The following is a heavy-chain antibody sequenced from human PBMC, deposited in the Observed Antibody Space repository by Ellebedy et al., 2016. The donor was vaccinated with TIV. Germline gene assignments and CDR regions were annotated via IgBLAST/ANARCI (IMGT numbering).Heavy chain of an antibody. J-gene: IGHJ6*02. CDR1: GGSFSGYY. CDR3: RWYQPAYYGMDV. CDR2: INHSGST. V-gene: IGHV4-34*01. D-gene: IGHD2-2*01. Sequence: SETLSLTCAVYGGSFSGYYWSWIRQPPGKGLEWIGEINHSGSTNYNPSLKSRVTISVDASKNQFSLKLSSVTAAETAVYYCRWYQPAYYGMDVWGQGTTVTVSS.